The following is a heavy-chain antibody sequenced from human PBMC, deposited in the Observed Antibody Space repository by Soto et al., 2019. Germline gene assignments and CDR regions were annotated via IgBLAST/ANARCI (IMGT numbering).Heavy chain of an antibody. J-gene: IGHJ2*01. CDR3: ARGRDDYNGWYVEL. Sequence: ETLSLTCTVSGGSISAYYWNWIRHPPGKGLEGIGYLCYGGSTNYNPSLESRVTIALDTSKNQISLKLSSVTAADTAVYYCARGRDDYNGWYVELWGRGSLVTVSS. CDR2: LCYGGST. V-gene: IGHV4-59*01. D-gene: IGHD4-4*01. CDR1: GGSISAYY.